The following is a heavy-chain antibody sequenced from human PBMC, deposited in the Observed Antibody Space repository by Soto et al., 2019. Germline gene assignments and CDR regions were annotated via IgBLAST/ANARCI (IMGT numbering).Heavy chain of an antibody. V-gene: IGHV2-70*04. J-gene: IGHJ5*02. CDR1: GFSLTTYGMR. CDR2: IDWDDDK. D-gene: IGHD4-17*01. CDR3: ARDYGGNSQLDP. Sequence: ESGPTLVNPSQTLTLTCTFSGFSLTTYGMRVSWIRQTPGKALEWLARIDWDDDKFYSTSLKTRLTISKDTPKNQVVLTLTNMEPVDTGTYYCARDYGGNSQLDPWGPGTLVTVS.